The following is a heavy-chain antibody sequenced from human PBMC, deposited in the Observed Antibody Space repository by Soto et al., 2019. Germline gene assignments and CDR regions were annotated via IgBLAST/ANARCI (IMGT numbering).Heavy chain of an antibody. CDR2: INHSGST. D-gene: IGHD2-8*02. V-gene: IGHV4-34*01. CDR3: ARLSGVWRGVYFDY. Sequence: SETLYLTCAGSGESFSAYYWSWIRQPPGKGLEWIGDINHSGSTSYNPSLKSRVTISIDTSKNQFSLKLTSVTAADTAVDYCARLSGVWRGVYFDYWGQGTLVTVSS. J-gene: IGHJ4*02. CDR1: GESFSAYY.